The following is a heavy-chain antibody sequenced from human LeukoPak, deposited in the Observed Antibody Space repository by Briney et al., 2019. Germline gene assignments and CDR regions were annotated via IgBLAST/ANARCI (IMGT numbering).Heavy chain of an antibody. Sequence: SETLSLTCAVYGGSFSGYYWSWIRQPPGKGLEWIGEINHSGSTNYNPSLKSRVTISVDTSKNQFSLTLSSVTAADTAVYYCARGVLGGYSYGPSLDYWGQGTLVTVSS. CDR3: ARGVLGGYSYGPSLDY. D-gene: IGHD5-18*01. V-gene: IGHV4-34*01. CDR1: GGSFSGYY. CDR2: INHSGST. J-gene: IGHJ4*02.